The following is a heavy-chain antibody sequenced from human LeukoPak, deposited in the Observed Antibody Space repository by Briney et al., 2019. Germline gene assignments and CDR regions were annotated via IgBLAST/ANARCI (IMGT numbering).Heavy chain of an antibody. J-gene: IGHJ6*03. CDR3: ARGLPDRLPRSYYYYYYMDV. D-gene: IGHD3-9*01. CDR1: GYTFTSYG. CDR2: ISAYNGNT. V-gene: IGHV1-18*01. Sequence: ASVKVSCKASGYTFTSYGISWVRQAPGQGLEWMGWISAYNGNTNYAQKLQGRVTMTTDTSTSTAYMELRSLRSEDTAVYYCARGLPDRLPRSYYYYYYMDVWGKGTTVTISS.